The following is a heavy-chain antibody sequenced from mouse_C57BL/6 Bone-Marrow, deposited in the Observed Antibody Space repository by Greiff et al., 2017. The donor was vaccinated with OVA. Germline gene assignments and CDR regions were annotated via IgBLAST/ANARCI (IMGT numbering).Heavy chain of an antibody. CDR3: ASPRARRG. CDR1: GYTFTSYW. V-gene: IGHV1-59*01. D-gene: IGHD3-1*01. J-gene: IGHJ3*01. Sequence: QVQLQQPGAELVRPGTSVKLSCKASGYTFTSYWMHWVKQRPGQGLEWIGVIDPSDSYTNYNPKFKGKATLTVDTPSSTAYMQLISLTSEDSAVYYCASPRARRGWGQGTLVTVSA. CDR2: IDPSDSYT.